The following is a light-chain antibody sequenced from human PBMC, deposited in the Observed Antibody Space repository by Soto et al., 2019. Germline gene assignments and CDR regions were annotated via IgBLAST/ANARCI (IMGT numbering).Light chain of an antibody. V-gene: IGLV7-46*01. CDR3: LLAYSGAARV. J-gene: IGLJ1*01. CDR2: DTS. Sequence: QAVVTQEPSLTVSPGGTVTLTCGSSTGAVTSGHYPYWFQQKPGQAPRTLIYDTSNKHSWTPARFSGSLLGGKAALTLSGAQPEDEAEYYCLLAYSGAARVFGTGNKVTVL. CDR1: TGAVTSGHY.